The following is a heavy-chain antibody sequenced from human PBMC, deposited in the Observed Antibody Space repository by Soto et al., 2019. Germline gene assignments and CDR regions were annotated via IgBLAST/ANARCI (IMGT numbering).Heavy chain of an antibody. J-gene: IGHJ3*02. V-gene: IGHV4-30-2*01. Sequence: QLQLQESGSGLVKPSQTLSLTCVVSGDSFSTGDVSWSWLRQPPGKGLQWIGYLFENGGTDYNPSLQSRVTISLDRSKNQFSLKMTSVTAADXXVYYCARDRERQGIDIWGQGTMVTVSS. CDR3: ARDRERQGIDI. D-gene: IGHD6-13*01. CDR2: LFENGGT. CDR1: GDSFSTGDVS.